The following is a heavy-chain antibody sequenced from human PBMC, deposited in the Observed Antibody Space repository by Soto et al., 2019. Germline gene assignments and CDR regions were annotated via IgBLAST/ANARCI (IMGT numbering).Heavy chain of an antibody. D-gene: IGHD6-13*01. CDR1: GFTFSSYA. V-gene: IGHV3-23*01. CDR2: ISGSGGST. Sequence: GGSLRLSCAASGFTFSSYAISWVRQAPGKGLEWVSAISGSGGSTYYADSVKGRFTISRDNSKNTLYLQMNSLRAEDTAVYYCAKEVVVGIAAAGFDPWGQGTLVTVSS. CDR3: AKEVVVGIAAAGFDP. J-gene: IGHJ5*02.